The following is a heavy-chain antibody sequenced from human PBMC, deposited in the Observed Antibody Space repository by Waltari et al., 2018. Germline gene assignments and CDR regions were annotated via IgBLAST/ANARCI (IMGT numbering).Heavy chain of an antibody. CDR3: ARGGRRQDLGYFDY. J-gene: IGHJ4*02. V-gene: IGHV4-59*01. CDR1: GGSISSYY. Sequence: QVQLQASGPGLVKPSETLSLTCTVSGGSISSYYWSWIRQPPGKGLEWIGYIYYSGSTNYNPSLKSRVTISVDTSKNQFSLKLSSVTAADTAVYYCARGGRRQDLGYFDYWGQGTLVTVSS. D-gene: IGHD3-22*01. CDR2: IYYSGST.